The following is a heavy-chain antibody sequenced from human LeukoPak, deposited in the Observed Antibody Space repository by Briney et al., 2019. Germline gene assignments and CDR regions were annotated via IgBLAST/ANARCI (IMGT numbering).Heavy chain of an antibody. J-gene: IGHJ4*02. CDR1: GFMFNTYA. CDR2: ISITGRSS. D-gene: IGHD2-8*01. Sequence: GGSLRLSCAASGFMFNTYAMSWVRLAPGKGPEWVAIISITGRSSSYADSVKGRFTISRDNSKNTVYLEMNNLRAEDTAVYYCVKPLVSGRLSGVFQYWGQGALVTVSS. CDR3: VKPLVSGRLSGVFQY. V-gene: IGHV3-23*01.